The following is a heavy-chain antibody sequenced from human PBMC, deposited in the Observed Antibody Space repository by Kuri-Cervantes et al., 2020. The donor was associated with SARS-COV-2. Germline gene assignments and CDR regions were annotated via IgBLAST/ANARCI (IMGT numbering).Heavy chain of an antibody. CDR3: ARDDDSSGYEDYFDY. J-gene: IGHJ4*02. V-gene: IGHV3-30-3*01. CDR2: ISYDGSNK. D-gene: IGHD3-22*01. CDR1: GFTFSTYG. Sequence: GESLKISCAASGFTFSTYGMHWVSQAPGKGLEWVAVISYDGSNKYYADSVKGRFTISRDNSKNTLYLQMNSLRAEDTAVYYCARDDDSSGYEDYFDYWGQGTRVTGSS.